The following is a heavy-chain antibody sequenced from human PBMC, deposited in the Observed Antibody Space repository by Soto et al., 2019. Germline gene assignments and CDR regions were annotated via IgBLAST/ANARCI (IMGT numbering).Heavy chain of an antibody. V-gene: IGHV3-15*01. J-gene: IGHJ3*02. CDR1: GFTFSNAW. D-gene: IGHD3-9*01. Sequence: PGGSLRLSCGASGFTFSNAWMSWVRQAPGKGLEWVGRIKSKTDGGTTDYAAPVKGRFTISRDDSKNTLYLQMNSLKTEDTAVYYCTTQVLRYFDWPDIWGQGTMVTVSS. CDR2: IKSKTDGGTT. CDR3: TTQVLRYFDWPDI.